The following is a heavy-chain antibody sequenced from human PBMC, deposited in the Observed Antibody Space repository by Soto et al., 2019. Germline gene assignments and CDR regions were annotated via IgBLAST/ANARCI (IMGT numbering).Heavy chain of an antibody. D-gene: IGHD2-21*01. CDR2: IYVTGAV. Sequence: QVRLQESGPGLVKPSETLSLTCSVSGAALNSGNYYLSWIRQVPGKGLEWIGHIYVTGAVDYNPSLRHRITISQDTSERQFSLTLRLVTAADTAVYYCARLRIATNNYKWFDPWGQGTLVTVSS. CDR1: GAALNSGNYY. J-gene: IGHJ5*02. V-gene: IGHV4-31*03. CDR3: ARLRIATNNYKWFDP.